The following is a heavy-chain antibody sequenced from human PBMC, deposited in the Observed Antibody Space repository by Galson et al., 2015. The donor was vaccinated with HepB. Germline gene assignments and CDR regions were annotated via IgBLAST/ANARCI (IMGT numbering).Heavy chain of an antibody. CDR2: ISNDGSNK. D-gene: IGHD3-10*01. V-gene: IGHV3-30-3*01. J-gene: IGHJ6*03. Sequence: SLRLSCAASGFTFSNYFIHWVRQAPGKGLEWVAGISNDGSNKYYADSVKGRSTISRDNSKNTLYLQMNSLRPDDTAVYYCAREIRGVIILYYYSCMDVWGKGTTVSVSS. CDR3: AREIRGVIILYYYSCMDV. CDR1: GFTFSNYF.